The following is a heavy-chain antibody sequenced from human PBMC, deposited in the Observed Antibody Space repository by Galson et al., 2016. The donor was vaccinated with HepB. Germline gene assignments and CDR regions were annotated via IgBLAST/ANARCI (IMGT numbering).Heavy chain of an antibody. V-gene: IGHV1-18*04. CDR1: GYTFNIFG. J-gene: IGHJ4*02. D-gene: IGHD1-26*01. CDR2: ICTYHGNT. CDR3: VRESYMSQYYYFDY. Sequence: CKASGYTFNIFGNVWVRQAPGQGPEWMGWICTYHGNTEYAPKLQDRVTLTTDTSTNTAYIELRSLRSDDTAIYYCVRESYMSQYYYFDYWGQGTLVTVSS.